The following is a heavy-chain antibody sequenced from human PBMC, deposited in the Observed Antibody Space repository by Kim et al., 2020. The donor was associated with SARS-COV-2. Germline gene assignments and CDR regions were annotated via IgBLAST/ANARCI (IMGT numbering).Heavy chain of an antibody. CDR2: IYYSGST. Sequence: SETLSLTCTVSGGSISSGDYYWSWIRQPPGKGLEWIGYIYYSGSTYYNPSLKSRVTISVDTSKNQFSLKLSSVTAADTAVYYCARATAPLFGVDMGSGGWFDPWGQGTLVTVSS. J-gene: IGHJ5*02. V-gene: IGHV4-30-4*01. D-gene: IGHD2-15*01. CDR3: ARATAPLFGVDMGSGGWFDP. CDR1: GGSISSGDYY.